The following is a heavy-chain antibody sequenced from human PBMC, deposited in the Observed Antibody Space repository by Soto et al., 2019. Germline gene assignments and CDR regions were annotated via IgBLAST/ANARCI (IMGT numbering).Heavy chain of an antibody. J-gene: IGHJ6*03. CDR3: ARVPSDPRDYYYYYMDV. V-gene: IGHV4-34*01. Sequence: SETLSLTCAVYGGSFSGYYWSWIRQPPGKGLEWIGEINHSGSTNYNPSLKSRVTISVDTSKNQFSLKLSSVTAADTAVYYCARVPSDPRDYYYYYMDVWGKGTTVTVSS. CDR1: GGSFSGYY. CDR2: INHSGST.